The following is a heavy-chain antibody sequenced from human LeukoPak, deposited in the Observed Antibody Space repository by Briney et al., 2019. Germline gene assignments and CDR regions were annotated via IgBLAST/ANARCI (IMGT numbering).Heavy chain of an antibody. V-gene: IGHV1-18*01. J-gene: IGHJ4*02. CDR2: ISAYNGNT. Sequence: GASVKVSCKASGYTFTSYGISWVRQAPGQGLEWMGWISAYNGNTNYAQKLQGRVTMTTDTSTSTAHMELRSLRSDDTAVYYCARVDPACGTSCAEFDYWGQGTLVTVSS. CDR3: ARVDPACGTSCAEFDY. CDR1: GYTFTSYG. D-gene: IGHD2-2*01.